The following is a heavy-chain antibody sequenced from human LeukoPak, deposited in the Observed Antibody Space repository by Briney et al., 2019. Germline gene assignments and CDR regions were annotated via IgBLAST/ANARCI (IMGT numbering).Heavy chain of an antibody. D-gene: IGHD6-13*01. CDR3: ARGPYSSNWYVDY. CDR2: ISRTGNSI. V-gene: IGHV3-48*03. CDR1: GXTLSSYE. J-gene: IGHJ4*02. Sequence: PGGSLRLSCAASGXTLSSYEMNWVRLAPGKGLESISYISRTGNSIYYADSVKGRFTISRDSAKNSLYLQMNSLRAEDTAVYYCARGPYSSNWYVDYWGQGTLVTVAS.